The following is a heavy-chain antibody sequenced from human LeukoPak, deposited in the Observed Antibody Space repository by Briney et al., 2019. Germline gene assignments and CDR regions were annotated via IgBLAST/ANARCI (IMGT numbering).Heavy chain of an antibody. J-gene: IGHJ4*02. CDR3: AKDPANDPFWSGYYYFDY. Sequence: GGSLRLSCAASGFTVSSYYMSWVRQAPGKGLEWVSVIYSGGSTYYADSVKGRFTISRDNSKNTLYLQMNSLRAEDTAVYYCAKDPANDPFWSGYYYFDYWGQGTLVTVSS. CDR1: GFTVSSYY. CDR2: IYSGGST. V-gene: IGHV3-66*01. D-gene: IGHD3-3*01.